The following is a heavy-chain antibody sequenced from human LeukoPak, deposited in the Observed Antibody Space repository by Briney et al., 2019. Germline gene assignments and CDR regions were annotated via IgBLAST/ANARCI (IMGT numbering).Heavy chain of an antibody. CDR2: IYTSGST. V-gene: IGHV4-59*10. J-gene: IGHJ2*01. CDR1: GGSFSGYY. CDR3: ARVKDFAYSFFDL. Sequence: SQTLSLTCGVYGGSFSGYYWSWIRQPPGKGLEWIGRIYTSGSTNYNPPLKGRVTMSVDTSKNQFSLKLSSVTAADTAVYYCARVKDFAYSFFDLWGRGTLVTVSS.